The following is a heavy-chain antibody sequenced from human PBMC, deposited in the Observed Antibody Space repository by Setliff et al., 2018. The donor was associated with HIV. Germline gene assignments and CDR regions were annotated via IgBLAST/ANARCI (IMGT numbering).Heavy chain of an antibody. CDR3: AKGVAGLQYYYYYMDV. CDR1: GGSISSHY. CDR2: ISYSGST. D-gene: IGHD6-19*01. J-gene: IGHJ6*03. Sequence: SETLSLTCTVSGGSISSHYWSWIRQSPGMGLEWIGYISYSGSTTYNPSLKSRVTISLDTSKNQFSLKLSSVTAADTAVYYCAKGVAGLQYYYYYMDVWGKGTTVTVSS. V-gene: IGHV4-59*11.